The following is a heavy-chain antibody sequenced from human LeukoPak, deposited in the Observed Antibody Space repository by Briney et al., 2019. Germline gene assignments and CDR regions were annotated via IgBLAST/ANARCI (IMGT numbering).Heavy chain of an antibody. CDR3: AKDVVAARRANNWFDP. V-gene: IGHV3-23*01. D-gene: IGHD1-26*01. Sequence: GGSLRLSCAASGFTFSSYAMSWVRQAPGKGLEWVSAISGSGGSTYYADSVKGRFTISRDNSKNTLYLQMNSLRAEDTAVYYCAKDVVAARRANNWFDPWGQGALVTVSS. J-gene: IGHJ5*02. CDR1: GFTFSSYA. CDR2: ISGSGGST.